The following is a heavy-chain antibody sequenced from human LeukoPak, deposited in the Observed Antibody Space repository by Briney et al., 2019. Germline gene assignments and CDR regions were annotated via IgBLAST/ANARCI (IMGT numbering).Heavy chain of an antibody. J-gene: IGHJ3*02. CDR3: ATIVVVTARLYAFDI. D-gene: IGHD2-21*02. Sequence: AASVKVSCKASGGTFSSYAISWVRQAPGQGLEWMGGIIPIFGTANYAQKFQGRVTITADESTSTAYMELSSLRSEDTAVYYCATIVVVTARLYAFDIWGQGTMVTVSS. CDR2: IIPIFGTA. CDR1: GGTFSSYA. V-gene: IGHV1-69*13.